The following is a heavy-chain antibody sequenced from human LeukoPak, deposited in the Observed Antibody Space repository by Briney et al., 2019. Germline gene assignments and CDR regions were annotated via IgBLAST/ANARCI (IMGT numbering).Heavy chain of an antibody. J-gene: IGHJ4*02. CDR3: ASSLLADTAMVFDY. D-gene: IGHD5-18*01. CDR2: IYHSGST. Sequence: SETLSLTCTVSGYSISSGYYWGWIRQSPGKGLEWIGSIYHSGSTYYNPSLKSRVTISVDTSKNQFSLKLSSVTAADTAVYYCASSLLADTAMVFDYWGQGTLVTVSS. V-gene: IGHV4-38-2*02. CDR1: GYSISSGYY.